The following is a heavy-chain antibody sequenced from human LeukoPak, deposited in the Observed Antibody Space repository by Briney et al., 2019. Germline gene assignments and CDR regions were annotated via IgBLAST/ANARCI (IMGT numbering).Heavy chain of an antibody. CDR1: GGSISSYY. V-gene: IGHV4-59*01. J-gene: IGHJ4*02. CDR3: ARDQRFFIAVAGVYFDY. D-gene: IGHD6-19*01. CDR2: IYYSGST. Sequence: SETLSLTCTVPGGSISSYYWSWIRQPPGKGLEWIGYIYYSGSTNYNPSLKSRVTISVDTSKNQFSLKLSSVTAADTAVYYCARDQRFFIAVAGVYFDYWGQGTLVTVSS.